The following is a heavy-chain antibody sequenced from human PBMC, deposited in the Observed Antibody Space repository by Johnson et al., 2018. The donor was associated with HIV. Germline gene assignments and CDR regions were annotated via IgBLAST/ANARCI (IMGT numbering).Heavy chain of an antibody. Sequence: VQLVESGGGLAKPAWSPRLSCAASQFTFSSYYMNCVRQAPGNGLELVGQVNPNGGNTYLIDSGKDRFNTSRDNAKNTLHLQMNSLKTEDTAVYYCAREARNNWNYEGDAFDIWGQGTMVTVSS. CDR2: VNPNGGNT. V-gene: IGHV3-25*05. D-gene: IGHD1-7*01. CDR1: QFTFSSYY. J-gene: IGHJ3*02. CDR3: AREARNNWNYEGDAFDI.